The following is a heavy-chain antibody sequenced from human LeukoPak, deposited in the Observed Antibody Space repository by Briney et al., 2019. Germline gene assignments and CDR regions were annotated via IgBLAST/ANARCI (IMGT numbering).Heavy chain of an antibody. D-gene: IGHD6-19*01. Sequence: SETLSLTCTVSGGSISSSSYYWGWIRQPPGKGLEWIGNIYYSGSTNYNPSLKSRVTMSVDTSKNQFSLKLSSVTAADTAVYYCARGWEGWYGGIRFDYWGQGTLVTVSS. CDR2: IYYSGST. V-gene: IGHV4-39*07. CDR1: GGSISSSSYY. J-gene: IGHJ4*02. CDR3: ARGWEGWYGGIRFDY.